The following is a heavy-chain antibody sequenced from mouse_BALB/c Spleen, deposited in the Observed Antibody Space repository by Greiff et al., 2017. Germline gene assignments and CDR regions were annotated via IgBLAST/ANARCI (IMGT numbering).Heavy chain of an antibody. CDR1: GFTFSSFG. CDR3: ARSGRPNWFFDV. J-gene: IGHJ1*01. Sequence: EVMLVESGGGLVQPGGSRKLSCAASGFTFSSFGMHWVRQAPEKGLEWVAYISSGSSTIYYADTVKGRFTISRDNPKNTLFLQMTSLRSEDTAMYYCARSGRPNWFFDVWGAGTTVTVSS. V-gene: IGHV5-17*02. D-gene: IGHD1-2*01. CDR2: ISSGSSTI.